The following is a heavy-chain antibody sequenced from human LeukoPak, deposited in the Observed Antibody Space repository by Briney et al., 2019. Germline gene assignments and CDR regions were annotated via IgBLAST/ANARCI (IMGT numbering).Heavy chain of an antibody. Sequence: SETLSLTRTVSVGSITSYYWSWIRQPPRKGLEWIGYIYYSGSTNYNPSLKSRVTISVDTSKNQFSLKLSSVTAADTAMYYCARDHSSGWYRGAFDIWGQGTRLTVSS. CDR3: ARDHSSGWYRGAFDI. J-gene: IGHJ3*02. V-gene: IGHV4-59*01. CDR1: VGSITSYY. D-gene: IGHD6-19*01. CDR2: IYYSGST.